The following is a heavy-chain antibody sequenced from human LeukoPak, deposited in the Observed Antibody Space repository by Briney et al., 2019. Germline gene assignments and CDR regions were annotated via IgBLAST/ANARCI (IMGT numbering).Heavy chain of an antibody. CDR3: ARGLYSSGWYGVAPDAFDI. CDR2: IYTSGIT. CDR1: GGAISSYY. V-gene: IGHV4-4*07. J-gene: IGHJ3*02. D-gene: IGHD6-19*01. Sequence: SETLSLTCTVSGGAISSYYWSWIRQPAGKGLEGIGRIYTSGITNYNPSLNSRVTMSVDTSKNQFSLKLSSVTAADTAVYYCARGLYSSGWYGVAPDAFDIWGQGTMVTVSS.